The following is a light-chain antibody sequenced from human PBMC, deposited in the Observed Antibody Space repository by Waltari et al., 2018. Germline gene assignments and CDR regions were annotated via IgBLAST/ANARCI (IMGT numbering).Light chain of an antibody. Sequence: EIVLTQSPATLSLSPGERATLSCRASQSVNNYLTWYQQKPGQAPRLLIYDASNRATGIPARFSGIGSGTDFTLTISSLEPDDFAVYYCQQRSNWPLTFGGGTKVEIK. V-gene: IGKV3-11*01. J-gene: IGKJ4*01. CDR3: QQRSNWPLT. CDR2: DAS. CDR1: QSVNNY.